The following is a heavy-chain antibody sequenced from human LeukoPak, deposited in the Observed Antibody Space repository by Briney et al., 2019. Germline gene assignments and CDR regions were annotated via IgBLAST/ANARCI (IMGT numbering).Heavy chain of an antibody. Sequence: SETLSLTCAVYGGSFSGYYWSWIRQPPGKGLEWIGEINHSGSTNYNPSLKSRVTISVDTSKHQFSLTLTSVTAADTAVYYCASNTGTVFDYWGQGALVTVSS. CDR2: INHSGST. V-gene: IGHV4-34*01. D-gene: IGHD7-27*01. J-gene: IGHJ4*02. CDR3: ASNTGTVFDY. CDR1: GGSFSGYY.